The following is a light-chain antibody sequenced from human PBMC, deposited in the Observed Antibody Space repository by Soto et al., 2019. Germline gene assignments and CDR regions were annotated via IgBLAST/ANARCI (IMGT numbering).Light chain of an antibody. CDR3: QQYNTYSRT. CDR1: QSISSW. CDR2: DAY. Sequence: IQMTQSPSTLSASVGDRVTITCRASQSISSWLTWYQQKPGKAPKLLIYDAYSLESGVTSRFSGSGSGTEFTLTISSLQPDDFATYYCQQYNTYSRTFGQGTQVEIK. J-gene: IGKJ1*01. V-gene: IGKV1-5*01.